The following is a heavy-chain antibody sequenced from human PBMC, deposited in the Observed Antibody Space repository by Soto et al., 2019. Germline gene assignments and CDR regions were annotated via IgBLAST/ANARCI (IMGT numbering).Heavy chain of an antibody. CDR3: AYSDGNHDAFDI. J-gene: IGHJ3*02. Sequence: ASVKVSCKASGYTFTSYAMHWVRQAPGQRLEWMGWINAGNGNTKYSQKFQGRVTITRDTSASTAYMELSSLRFEDTAVYYCAYSDGNHDAFDIWGQGTMVTVSS. V-gene: IGHV1-3*01. CDR2: INAGNGNT. D-gene: IGHD1-26*01. CDR1: GYTFTSYA.